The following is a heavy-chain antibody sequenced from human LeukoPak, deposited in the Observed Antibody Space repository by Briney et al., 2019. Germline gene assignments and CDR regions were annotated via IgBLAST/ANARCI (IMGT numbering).Heavy chain of an antibody. CDR2: IIPIFGTA. J-gene: IGHJ5*02. Sequence: SVNVSCKASVGTFSRYAISWVRQAPGQGLEWMGGIIPIFGTANYAQKFQGRVTITADESTSTAYMELSSLRSEDTAVYYCARGAPGLAYCGGDCYPPNWFDPWGQGTLVTVSS. CDR3: ARGAPGLAYCGGDCYPPNWFDP. D-gene: IGHD2-21*02. CDR1: VGTFSRYA. V-gene: IGHV1-69*13.